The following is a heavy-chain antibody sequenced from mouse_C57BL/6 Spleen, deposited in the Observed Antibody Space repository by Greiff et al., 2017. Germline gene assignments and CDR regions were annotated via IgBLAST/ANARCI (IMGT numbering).Heavy chain of an antibody. CDR3: ARQDYYGSRDYYAMDY. CDR2: ISSGGSYT. CDR1: GFTFSSYG. Sequence: EVMLVESGVALVQPGGSLTLSCAASGFTFSSYGMSWVRQTPDKRLEWVATISSGGSYTYYPDSVRGRFTISRDNAKNTLYLQRSSLKSEDTAMYYSARQDYYGSRDYYAMDYWGQGTSDTVSS. V-gene: IGHV5-6*01. D-gene: IGHD1-1*01. J-gene: IGHJ4*01.